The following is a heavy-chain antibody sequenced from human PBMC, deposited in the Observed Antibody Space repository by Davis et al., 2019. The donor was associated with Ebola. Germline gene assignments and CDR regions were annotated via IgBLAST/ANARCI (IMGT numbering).Heavy chain of an antibody. J-gene: IGHJ5*02. CDR1: GGSISSGGYY. CDR3: ARHPIPTLRYPSWFDP. D-gene: IGHD3-9*01. CDR2: IYYSGST. Sequence: LRLSCTVSGGSISSGGYYWSWIRQHPGKGLEWIGYIYYSGSTYYNPSLKSRVTISVDTSKNQFSLKLSSVTAADTAVYYCARHPIPTLRYPSWFDPWGQGTLVTVSS. V-gene: IGHV4-31*03.